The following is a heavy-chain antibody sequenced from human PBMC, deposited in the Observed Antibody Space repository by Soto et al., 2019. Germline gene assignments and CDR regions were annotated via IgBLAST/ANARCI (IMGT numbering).Heavy chain of an antibody. CDR2: INYTGST. Sequence: QVQLQESGPGLVKPSQTLSLTCTVSGGSISNGNYYWTWIRQLPGKGLEWIGNINYTGSTSYNPSLESRVTQSTEQAKNQSSLSLRPVVAADTALYYGAKTEPRRPGFDPWGQGTLVTVSS. V-gene: IGHV4-31*03. CDR1: GGSISNGNYY. CDR3: AKTEPRRPGFDP. D-gene: IGHD1-1*01. J-gene: IGHJ5*02.